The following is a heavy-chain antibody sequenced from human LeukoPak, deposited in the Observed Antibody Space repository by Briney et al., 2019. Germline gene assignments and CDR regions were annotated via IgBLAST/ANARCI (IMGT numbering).Heavy chain of an antibody. CDR1: GFAFDTYG. CDR3: ARDLEEMDSSSKVDY. V-gene: IGHV3-23*01. D-gene: IGHD6-6*01. Sequence: GGSLRLSCAASGFAFDTYGMTWARQAPGKGLEWVSSISGSGYNTYYADSVKGRFTISRDNSKNTLYLQMNSLRAEDTAVYYCARDLEEMDSSSKVDYWGQGTLVTVSS. CDR2: ISGSGYNT. J-gene: IGHJ4*02.